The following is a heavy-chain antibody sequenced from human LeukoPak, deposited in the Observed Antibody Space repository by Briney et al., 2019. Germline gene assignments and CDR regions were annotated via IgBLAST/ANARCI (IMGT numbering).Heavy chain of an antibody. D-gene: IGHD3-22*01. CDR1: GFTFSSYG. CDR3: VKGPYYDSSGYYWGVLNQ. CDR2: IRYDGSNK. Sequence: GGSLRLSCAASGFTFSSYGMHWVRQAPGKGLEWVAFIRYDGSNKYYADSVKGRFTISRDNSKNTLYLQMNSLRAEDTAVYYCVKGPYYDSSGYYWGVLNQGGEKTLVTVSS. V-gene: IGHV3-30*02. J-gene: IGHJ4*02.